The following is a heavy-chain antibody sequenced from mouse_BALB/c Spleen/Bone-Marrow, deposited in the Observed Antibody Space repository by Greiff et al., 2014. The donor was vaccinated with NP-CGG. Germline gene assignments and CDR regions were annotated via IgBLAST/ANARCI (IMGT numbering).Heavy chain of an antibody. Sequence: VQLQQSGPEVVRPGVSVKISCKGSGYTFTDYAMHWVKQSHARSLEWIGVISTYNGNTNYNKKFKGKATITVDKSTNTAYMEIARLTSEDSAIYYCARNPYGSRYYFDYWGQGTTVTVSS. CDR2: ISTYNGNT. J-gene: IGHJ2*01. CDR1: GYTFTDYA. V-gene: IGHV1S137*01. D-gene: IGHD1-1*01. CDR3: ARNPYGSRYYFDY.